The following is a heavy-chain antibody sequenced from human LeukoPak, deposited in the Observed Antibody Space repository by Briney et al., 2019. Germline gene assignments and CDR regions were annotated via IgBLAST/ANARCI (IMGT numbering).Heavy chain of an antibody. Sequence: PSETLSLTCTVSGGSISSYYWSWIRQPPGKGLEWIGEINHSGSTNYNPSLKSRVTISVDTSKNQFSLNMNSVTAADTAVYYCARACTSCYGRGWLDPWGQGTLVTVSS. V-gene: IGHV4-34*01. D-gene: IGHD2-2*01. CDR3: ARACTSCYGRGWLDP. J-gene: IGHJ5*02. CDR2: INHSGST. CDR1: GGSISSYY.